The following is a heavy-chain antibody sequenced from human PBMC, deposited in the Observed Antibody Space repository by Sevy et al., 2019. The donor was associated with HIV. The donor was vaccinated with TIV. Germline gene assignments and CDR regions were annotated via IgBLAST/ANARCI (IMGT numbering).Heavy chain of an antibody. D-gene: IGHD6-13*01. V-gene: IGHV3-7*01. J-gene: IGHJ4*02. CDR1: GFTFSSYW. CDR3: ARDTAAGFDY. CDR2: IKQGGSER. Sequence: GGSLRLSCAASGFTFSSYWMSWVRQAPGRGLEWVANIKQGGSERNYVDSVMGRFSISRDNAKKSLYLQMNSLRAEDSAVCYCARDTAAGFDYWGQGTLVTVSS.